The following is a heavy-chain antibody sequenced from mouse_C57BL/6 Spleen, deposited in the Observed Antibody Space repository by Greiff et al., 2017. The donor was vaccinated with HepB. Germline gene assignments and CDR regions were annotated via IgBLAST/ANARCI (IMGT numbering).Heavy chain of an antibody. V-gene: IGHV5-17*01. J-gene: IGHJ3*01. CDR2: ISSGSSTI. Sequence: EVQLQQSGGGLVKPGGSLKLSCAASGFTFSDYGMHWVRQAPEKGLEWVAYISSGSSTIYYADTVKGRFTISRDNAKNTLFLQMTSLRSEDTAMYYCARAYGSRISFFAYWGQGTLVTVSA. CDR3: ARAYGSRISFFAY. CDR1: GFTFSDYG. D-gene: IGHD1-1*01.